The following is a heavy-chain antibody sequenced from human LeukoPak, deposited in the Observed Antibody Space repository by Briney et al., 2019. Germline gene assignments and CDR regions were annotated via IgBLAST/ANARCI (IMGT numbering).Heavy chain of an antibody. CDR3: AELGITMIGGV. CDR2: ISSSGSTI. Sequence: SGGSLRLPCAASGFTFSSYEMNWVRQAPGKGLEWVSYISSSGSTIYYADSVKGRFPISRDNAKNSLYLKMNRLRAENTAVYYCAELGITMIGGVWGKGTTVTISS. J-gene: IGHJ6*04. D-gene: IGHD3-10*02. V-gene: IGHV3-48*03. CDR1: GFTFSSYE.